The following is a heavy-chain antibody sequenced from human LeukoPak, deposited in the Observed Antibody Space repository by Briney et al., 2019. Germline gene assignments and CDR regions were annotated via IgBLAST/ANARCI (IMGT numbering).Heavy chain of an antibody. CDR2: FDSEEGEA. D-gene: IGHD3-22*01. CDR1: GYTLTELF. Sequence: ASVKVSCKVSGYTLTELFVHWVRQTPGKGLEWMGSFDSEEGEAPYAQKFQGRVTMTEDTSTDTAYMELSTLRSEDTAVYYCATQTDSRGYTYWGQGTQVAVTS. J-gene: IGHJ4*02. CDR3: ATQTDSRGYTY. V-gene: IGHV1-24*01.